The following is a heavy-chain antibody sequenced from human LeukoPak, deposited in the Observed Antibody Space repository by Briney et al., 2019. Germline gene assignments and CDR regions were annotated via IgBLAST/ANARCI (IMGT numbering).Heavy chain of an antibody. V-gene: IGHV3-21*01. CDR3: ARETPRRGETRDGYR. D-gene: IGHD5-24*01. CDR2: ISSSSSYI. Sequence: KPGGSLRLSCAASGFTFSSYSMNWVRQAPGKGLEWVSSISSSSSYIYYADSVKGRFTISRDNSKNTLFLQVNSLRAEDTAVYYCARETPRRGETRDGYRWGQGTVVTVSS. CDR1: GFTFSSYS. J-gene: IGHJ4*02.